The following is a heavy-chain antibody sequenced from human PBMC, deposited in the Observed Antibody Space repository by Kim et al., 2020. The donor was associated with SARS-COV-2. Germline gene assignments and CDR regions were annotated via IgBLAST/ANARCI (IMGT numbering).Heavy chain of an antibody. J-gene: IGHJ4*02. D-gene: IGHD3-22*01. CDR1: GGTFSSYA. Sequence: SVKVSCKASGGTFSSYAISWVRQAPGQGLEWMGGIIPIFGTANYAQKFQGRVTITADESTSTAYMELSSLRSEDTAVYYCAREGYYDSSGPSPPLGAFDYWGQGTLVTVSS. CDR3: AREGYYDSSGPSPPLGAFDY. CDR2: IIPIFGTA. V-gene: IGHV1-69*13.